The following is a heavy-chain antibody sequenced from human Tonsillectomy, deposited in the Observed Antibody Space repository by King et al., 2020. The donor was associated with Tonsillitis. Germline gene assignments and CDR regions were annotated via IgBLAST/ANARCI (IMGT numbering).Heavy chain of an antibody. CDR2: ISGSGGST. D-gene: IGHD2-2*01. J-gene: IGHJ4*02. CDR3: AKSSRVCSTTCNTPFDY. V-gene: IGHV3-23*04. Sequence: VQLVESGGGLVQPGGSLRLSCAASGFTFSSYAMSWVRQAPGKGLEWVSAISGSGGSTYNADSVKGRFTISRDNSKNTLYLQMNSLRAEGTAVYYCAKSSRVCSTTCNTPFDYWGQGTLVTVSS. CDR1: GFTFSSYA.